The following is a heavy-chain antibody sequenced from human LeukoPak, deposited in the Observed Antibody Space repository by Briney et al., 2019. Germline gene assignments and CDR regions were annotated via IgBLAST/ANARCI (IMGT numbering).Heavy chain of an antibody. CDR3: ATDVSSTFPNWFDP. J-gene: IGHJ5*02. Sequence: SETLSLTCTVSGGSISSSSYYWGWIRQPPGKGLEWIGRIYYSGSTYYNPSLRSRVTISVDTSKNQFSLKLTSVIAADTAVYYCATDVSSTFPNWFDPWGQGILVIVSS. D-gene: IGHD6-6*01. V-gene: IGHV4-39*07. CDR1: GGSISSSSYY. CDR2: IYYSGST.